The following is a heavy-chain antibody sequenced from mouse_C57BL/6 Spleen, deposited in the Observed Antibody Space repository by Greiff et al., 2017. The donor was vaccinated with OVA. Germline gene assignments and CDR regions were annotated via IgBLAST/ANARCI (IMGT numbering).Heavy chain of an antibody. CDR3: ALYYGNPYYAMDY. D-gene: IGHD2-1*01. V-gene: IGHV1-26*01. CDR2: INPNNGGT. CDR1: GYTFTDYY. Sequence: EVQLQQSGPELVKPGASVKISCKASGYTFTDYYMNWVKQSHGKSLEWIGDINPNNGGTSYNQKFKGKATLTVDKSSSTAYMELRSLTSEDSAVYYCALYYGNPYYAMDYWGQGTSVTVSS. J-gene: IGHJ4*01.